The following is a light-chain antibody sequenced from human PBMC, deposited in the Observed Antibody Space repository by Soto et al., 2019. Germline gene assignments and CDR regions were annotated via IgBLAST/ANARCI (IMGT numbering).Light chain of an antibody. CDR2: DAS. V-gene: IGKV3-20*01. Sequence: EIVMTQSPATLSVSPGERATLSCRASQSVSSNLAWYQQKPGQAPRLLIYDASSRATGIPDRFIGSGSGTEFILTISRLEPDDFAIYHCHQHGGSPETFGQGTKVDIK. J-gene: IGKJ1*01. CDR1: QSVSSN. CDR3: HQHGGSPET.